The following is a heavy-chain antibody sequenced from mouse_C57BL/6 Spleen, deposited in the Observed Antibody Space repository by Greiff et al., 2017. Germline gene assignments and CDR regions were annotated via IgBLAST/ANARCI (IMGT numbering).Heavy chain of an antibody. CDR2: ISSGSSTI. D-gene: IGHD2-4*01. V-gene: IGHV5-17*01. CDR1: GFTFSDYG. J-gene: IGHJ2*01. Sequence: DVKLVESGGGLVKPGGSLKLSCAASGFTFSDYGMHWVRQAPEKGLAWVAYISSGSSTISYADTVKGRFTISRDNAKNTLFLQMTSLRSEDTAMYYCARGDYADYWGQGTTRTVSS. CDR3: ARGDYADY.